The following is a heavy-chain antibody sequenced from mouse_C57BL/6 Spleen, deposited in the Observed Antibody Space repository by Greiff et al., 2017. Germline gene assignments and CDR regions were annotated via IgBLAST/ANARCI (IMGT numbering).Heavy chain of an antibody. Sequence: VPLVESGAELVKPGASVKISCKASGYAFSSYWMNWVRQRPGKGLEWIGQIYPGVGDTNSNGKFKGKATLPADKSSSTAYMQLSSLTSEDSAVYFCAKGDYGSSVDYWGQGTTRTVSS. CDR1: GYAFSSYW. V-gene: IGHV1-80*01. J-gene: IGHJ2*01. CDR2: IYPGVGDT. D-gene: IGHD1-1*01. CDR3: AKGDYGSSVDY.